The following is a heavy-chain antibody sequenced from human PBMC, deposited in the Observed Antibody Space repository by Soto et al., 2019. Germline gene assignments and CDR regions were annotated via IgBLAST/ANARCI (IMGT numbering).Heavy chain of an antibody. CDR2: IYYSGTT. CDR1: GGSINSGDYY. D-gene: IGHD3-10*01. CDR3: AFYHGSASSYYFDY. J-gene: IGHJ4*02. V-gene: IGHV4-30-4*01. Sequence: QVQLQESGPGLVKPSQTLSLTCTVSGGSINSGDYYWSWIRQPPGKGLEWIGYIYYSGTTYYNPSLQSRLTISMEPSKNQFSLKLSSVTAADTAVYYCAFYHGSASSYYFDYWGQGTLVTVSS.